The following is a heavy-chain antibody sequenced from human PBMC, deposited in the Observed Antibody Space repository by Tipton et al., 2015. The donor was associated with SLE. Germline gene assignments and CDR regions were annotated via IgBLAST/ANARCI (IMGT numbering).Heavy chain of an antibody. V-gene: IGHV6-1*01. CDR2: TNYRSKWYT. D-gene: IGHD3-16*01. CDR3: ARDGVGLLGGGYYGMDV. CDR1: GDSVSSNTAA. Sequence: GLVKPSQTLSLTCAISGDSVSSNTAAWDWIRQSPSRGLEWLGRTNYRSKWYTNYALSVKSRITITPDTSKNQVFLQLNSVTPDDTAVYYCARDGVGLLGGGYYGMDVWGQGTTVTVSS. J-gene: IGHJ6*02.